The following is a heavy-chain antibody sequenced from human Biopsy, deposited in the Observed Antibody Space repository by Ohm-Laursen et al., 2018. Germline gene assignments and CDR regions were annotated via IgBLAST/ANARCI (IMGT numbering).Heavy chain of an antibody. J-gene: IGHJ6*02. D-gene: IGHD1-1*01. CDR1: GYTFTSYG. Sequence: GSSVKVSCKASGYTFTSYGISWVRKAPGQGLEWMGWINTENGNTIYAQNLQGRVTMTADTSTSTAYMEVTSLRSDDTAVYYCARAKLEPVYYYYGMDVWGQGTTVTVSS. CDR3: ARAKLEPVYYYYGMDV. CDR2: INTENGNT. V-gene: IGHV1-18*01.